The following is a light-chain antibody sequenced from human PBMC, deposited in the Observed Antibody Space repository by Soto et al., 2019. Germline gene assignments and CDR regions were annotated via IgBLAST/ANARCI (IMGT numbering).Light chain of an antibody. V-gene: IGKV3-20*01. CDR1: HTVSSSY. Sequence: EIVLTQSPGTLSLSPGDRATLSCRASHTVSSSYLAWYQQKPGQAPRLLIYGASSRATGIPDRFSGSGSGTEFTLTISRLEPEDFAVYYCQQYSSSPPYTFGQGTKLEIK. J-gene: IGKJ2*01. CDR2: GAS. CDR3: QQYSSSPPYT.